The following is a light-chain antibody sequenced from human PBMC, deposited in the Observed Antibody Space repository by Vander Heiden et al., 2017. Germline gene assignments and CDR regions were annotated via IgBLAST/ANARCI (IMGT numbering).Light chain of an antibody. CDR3: AAWDDSLNGRV. CDR2: SNK. J-gene: IGLJ1*01. CDR1: SSNSGSNT. V-gene: IGLV1-44*01. Sequence: QSELPHPPSASGTPGQRVPISCSGTSSNSGSNTVNGYRLHPETAPTLLINSNKQRPSGVPDRFSGSRSGTSASLAISGLQSEDEADYFCAAWDDSLNGRVFGTGTKVTVL.